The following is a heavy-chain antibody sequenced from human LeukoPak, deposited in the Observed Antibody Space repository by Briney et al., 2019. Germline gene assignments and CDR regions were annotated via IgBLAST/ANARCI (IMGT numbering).Heavy chain of an antibody. J-gene: IGHJ4*02. D-gene: IGHD2-2*01. CDR3: AKEAGVFCSSTSCYPDY. Sequence: PGGSLRLSCAASGFTFSSYAMSWVRQAPGKGLEWVSGISGSGGSTYYADSVKGRFTISRDNSKNTLYLQMNSLRAEDTAVYYCAKEAGVFCSSTSCYPDYWGQGTLVTVSS. CDR1: GFTFSSYA. CDR2: ISGSGGST. V-gene: IGHV3-23*01.